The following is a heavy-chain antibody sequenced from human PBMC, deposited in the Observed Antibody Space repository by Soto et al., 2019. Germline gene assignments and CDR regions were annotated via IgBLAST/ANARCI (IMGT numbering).Heavy chain of an antibody. V-gene: IGHV1-69*02. CDR1: GGTFSSYT. Sequence: SVKVSCKASGGTFSSYTISWVRLAPGQGLEWMGRIIPILGIANYARKFQGRVTITADKSTSTAYMELSSLRSEDTAVYYCASLHSNGCYFDYWGQGTLVTVSS. CDR3: ASLHSNGCYFDY. J-gene: IGHJ4*02. CDR2: IIPILGIA. D-gene: IGHD6-19*01.